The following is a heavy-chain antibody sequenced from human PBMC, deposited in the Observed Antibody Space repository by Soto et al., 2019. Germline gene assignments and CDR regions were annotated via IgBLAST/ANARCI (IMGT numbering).Heavy chain of an antibody. CDR1: GGSISSYY. V-gene: IGHV4-59*01. J-gene: IGHJ4*02. CDR2: IYYSGST. CDR3: ARAPREWGFDY. Sequence: LETLSLTCTVSGGSISSYYWSWIRQSPGKGLEWIGYIYYSGSTNYNPSLKSRVTISVDTSKNQFSLKLSSVTAADTAVYYCARAPREWGFDYWGPGTLVTVSS. D-gene: IGHD3-3*01.